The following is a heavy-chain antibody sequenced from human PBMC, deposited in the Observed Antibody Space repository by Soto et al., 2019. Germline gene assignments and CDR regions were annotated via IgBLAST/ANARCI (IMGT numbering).Heavy chain of an antibody. Sequence: ASVKVSCKASGYTFTGYYMHWVRQAPGQGLEWMGWINPNSGGTNYAQKFQGWVTMTRDTSISTAYMELSRLRSDDTAVYYCARGVEVILTGYWGFDYWGQGTLVTVSS. CDR3: ARGVEVILTGYWGFDY. J-gene: IGHJ4*02. CDR2: INPNSGGT. CDR1: GYTFTGYY. D-gene: IGHD3-9*01. V-gene: IGHV1-2*04.